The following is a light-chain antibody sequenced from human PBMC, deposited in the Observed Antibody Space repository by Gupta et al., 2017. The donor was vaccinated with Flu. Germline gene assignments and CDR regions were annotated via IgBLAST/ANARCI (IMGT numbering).Light chain of an antibody. J-gene: IGLJ3*02. V-gene: IGLV3-25*02. Sequence: SYALTQPPSVSGSPGQTARITCSGDALPKQYAYWYQQKPGQAPVLVIYKDSGRPSGIPERFSGSTSGTTVTLTISGVQAEDEADYYCQSADSSGTYRVFGGGTKLTVL. CDR2: KDS. CDR1: ALPKQY. CDR3: QSADSSGTYRV.